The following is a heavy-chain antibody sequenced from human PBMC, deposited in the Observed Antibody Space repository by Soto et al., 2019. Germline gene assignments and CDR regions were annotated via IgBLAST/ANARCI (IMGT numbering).Heavy chain of an antibody. CDR3: ARDKITGLFGY. J-gene: IGHJ4*02. D-gene: IGHD2-8*02. CDR1: GGSFSAYY. CDR2: INHSGST. Sequence: QVQLQQWGAGLLKPSETLSLTCAVYGGSFSAYYWTWIRQPPGTGLEWIGEINHSGSTNYNPSLKSRVTISVDTPKNQFSLKLTSVTAADTAVYYCARDKITGLFGYWGQGTLVTVSS. V-gene: IGHV4-34*01.